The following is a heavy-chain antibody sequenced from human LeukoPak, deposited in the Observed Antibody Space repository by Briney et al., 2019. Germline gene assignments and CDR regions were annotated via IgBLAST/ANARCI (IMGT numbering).Heavy chain of an antibody. CDR3: ARNYDYVWGSYRYTEYYFDY. CDR2: ISAYNGNT. CDR1: GYTFTSYG. V-gene: IGHV1-18*01. J-gene: IGHJ4*02. Sequence: GASVKVSCKASGYTFTSYGISWVRQAPGQGLEWMGWISAYNGNTNYAQKLQGRVTMTTDTSTSTAYMELRSPRSDDTAVYYCARNYDYVWGSYRYTEYYFDYWGQGTLVTVSS. D-gene: IGHD3-16*02.